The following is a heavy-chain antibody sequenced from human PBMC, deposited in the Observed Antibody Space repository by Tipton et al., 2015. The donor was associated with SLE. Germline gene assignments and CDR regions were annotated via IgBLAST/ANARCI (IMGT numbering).Heavy chain of an antibody. Sequence: TLSLTCTVSGGSLRNYYWTWIRQPAGKGLEYIGLIYSSRITNYNPSLKSRVTMSVDTSKTQVSLKLTSVTAADTAIYYCARGGYTYGHTLFDYWGQGTLVTVSS. CDR2: IYSSRIT. CDR1: GGSLRNYY. J-gene: IGHJ4*02. D-gene: IGHD5-18*01. CDR3: ARGGYTYGHTLFDY. V-gene: IGHV4-4*07.